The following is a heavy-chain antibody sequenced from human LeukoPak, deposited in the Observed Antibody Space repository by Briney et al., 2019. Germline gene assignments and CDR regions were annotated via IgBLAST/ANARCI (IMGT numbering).Heavy chain of an antibody. CDR2: ISYDGSNK. CDR1: GFTFSSYA. Sequence: PGGSLRLSCATSGFTFSSYAMHWVRQAPGKGLEWVAVISYDGSNKYYADSVKGRFTISRDNPKNTLCLQMNSLRAEDTAVYYCARQAAGYYFDYWGQGTLVTVSS. J-gene: IGHJ4*02. V-gene: IGHV3-30*04. CDR3: ARQAAGYYFDY. D-gene: IGHD6-19*01.